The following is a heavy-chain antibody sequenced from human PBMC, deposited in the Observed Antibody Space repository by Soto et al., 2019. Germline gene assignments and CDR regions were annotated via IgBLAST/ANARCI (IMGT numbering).Heavy chain of an antibody. V-gene: IGHV4-34*01. CDR2: INHRGST. J-gene: IGHJ6*03. CDR3: ANVERKVVVPAARQPGRRYYYYYYMAV. Sequence: QVQLQQWGAGLLKPSETLSSTCAVSGGSFSGYYWSWIRQPPRKGLEWIGEINHRGSTNYNPSLKSRVTISVETSMIQDSRKLSSVTAADTAVYYCANVERKVVVPAARQPGRRYYYYYYMAVRGKGTTVTASS. CDR1: GGSFSGYY. D-gene: IGHD2-2*01.